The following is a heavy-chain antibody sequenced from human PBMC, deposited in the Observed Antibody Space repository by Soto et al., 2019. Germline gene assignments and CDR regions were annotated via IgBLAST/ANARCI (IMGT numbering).Heavy chain of an antibody. Sequence: QVQVVESGGGVVQPGRSLRLSCAASGFTFSSYGMHWVRQAPGKGLEWVAVIYYDGSNKYYADSVKGRFTISRDNSKNTLYLQMNSLRAEDTAVYYCARECYGEFDYWGQGTLVTVSS. D-gene: IGHD2-15*01. J-gene: IGHJ4*02. CDR1: GFTFSSYG. V-gene: IGHV3-33*01. CDR2: IYYDGSNK. CDR3: ARECYGEFDY.